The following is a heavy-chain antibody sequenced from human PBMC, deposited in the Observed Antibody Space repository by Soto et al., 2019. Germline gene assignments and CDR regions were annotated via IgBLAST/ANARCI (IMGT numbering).Heavy chain of an antibody. CDR3: ARDRAVSARGSFDY. CDR1: GGSVSSTNW. CDR2: IYHSGST. J-gene: IGHJ4*02. D-gene: IGHD6-19*01. V-gene: IGHV4-4*02. Sequence: QVQLQESGPGLVEPSGTLSLTCAVSGGSVSSTNWWSWVRQPPGKGLEWIGEIYHSGSTYYNPSLKSRVSISVDKSKNQFSLRVSSVTAADTAVYFCARDRAVSARGSFDYWGQGTLVTVSS.